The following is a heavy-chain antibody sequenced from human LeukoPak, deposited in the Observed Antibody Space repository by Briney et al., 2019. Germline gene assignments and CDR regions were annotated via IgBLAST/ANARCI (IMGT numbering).Heavy chain of an antibody. CDR3: TRMNYARFDP. Sequence: GGSLRLSCAASGLTVSNAWMSWVRQAPGKGPEWVGRIRSSSDGGTTDYAAPVKGRFTISRDDSENTLFLRMSSLETEDTAVYYCTRMNYARFDPWGQGTLVTVSS. D-gene: IGHD2-2*01. CDR1: GLTVSNAW. V-gene: IGHV3-15*01. CDR2: IRSSSDGGTT. J-gene: IGHJ5*02.